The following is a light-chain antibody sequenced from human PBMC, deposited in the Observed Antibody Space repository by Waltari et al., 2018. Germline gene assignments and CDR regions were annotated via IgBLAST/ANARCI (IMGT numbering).Light chain of an antibody. CDR3: CSFAGTYTFWV. CDR1: SSDVGRYPF. Sequence: QSVLTQPRSVSESPGQSVTISCTGTSSDVGRYPFVSSYQQHPGEAPKLMIYDVNKRPSGVPARFSGSKSGNTASLTISRLQAEDEADYFCCSFAGTYTFWVFGGGTKLTVL. V-gene: IGLV2-11*01. J-gene: IGLJ3*02. CDR2: DVN.